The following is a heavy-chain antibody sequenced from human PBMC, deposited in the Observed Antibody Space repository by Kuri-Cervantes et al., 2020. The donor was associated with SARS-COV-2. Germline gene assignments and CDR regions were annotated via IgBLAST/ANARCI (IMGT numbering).Heavy chain of an antibody. V-gene: IGHV3-53*01. CDR3: ARDVIAARPSRGAFDI. CDR2: IYSGGST. J-gene: IGHJ3*02. Sequence: GGSLRLSCAASGFTVSSNYMSWVRQAPGKGLEWVSVIYSGGSTYYADSVKGRFTISRDNAKNSLYLQMNSLRAEDTAVYYCARDVIAARPSRGAFDIWGQGTMVTVSS. CDR1: GFTVSSNY. D-gene: IGHD6-6*01.